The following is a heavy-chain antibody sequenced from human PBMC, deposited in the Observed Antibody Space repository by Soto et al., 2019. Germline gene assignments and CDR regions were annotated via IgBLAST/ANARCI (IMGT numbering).Heavy chain of an antibody. CDR2: IVVGSGNT. CDR1: GFTFTSSA. D-gene: IGHD2-8*01. Sequence: SVKVSCKASGFTFTSSAVQWVRQARGQRLEWIGWIVVGSGNTNYAQKFQERVTITRDMSTSTAYMELSSLRSEDTAVYYCAAEDCTNGVCSLQFDYWGQGTLGTVSS. V-gene: IGHV1-58*01. CDR3: AAEDCTNGVCSLQFDY. J-gene: IGHJ4*02.